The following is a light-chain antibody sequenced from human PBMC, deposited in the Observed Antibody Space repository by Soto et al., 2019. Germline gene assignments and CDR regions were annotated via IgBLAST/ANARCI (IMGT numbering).Light chain of an antibody. CDR1: QGVGSNH. Sequence: DIQMTQSPLSLSVSLGDRASLSCRASQGVGSNHLAWYQQKPGQAPRLLISGASGRATGVPDRFSGSGSGTEFTLTINRLESEDFAVYYCQQYSDLPWTFGQGTKVDIK. CDR3: QQYSDLPWT. CDR2: GAS. J-gene: IGKJ1*01. V-gene: IGKV3-20*01.